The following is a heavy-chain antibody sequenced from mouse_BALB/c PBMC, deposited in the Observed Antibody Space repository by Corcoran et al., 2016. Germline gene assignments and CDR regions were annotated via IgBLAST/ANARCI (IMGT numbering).Heavy chain of an antibody. Sequence: VQLQQSGAELVKPGASVKLSCTASGFTIKDTYMHWVKQRPEQGLEWIGRIDPANGNTKYDPKFQGKATITAATSSNTAYLQLSSLTSEDTAVYYCARWDWYFDVWGAGTTVTVSS. V-gene: IGHV14-3*02. CDR2: IDPANGNT. J-gene: IGHJ1*01. CDR1: GFTIKDTY. CDR3: ARWDWYFDV.